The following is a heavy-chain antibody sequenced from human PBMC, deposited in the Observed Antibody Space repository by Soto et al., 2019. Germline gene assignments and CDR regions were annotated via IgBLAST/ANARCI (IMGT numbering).Heavy chain of an antibody. J-gene: IGHJ4*01. CDR1: GFTVSSKY. D-gene: IGHD6-13*01. V-gene: IGHV3-66*01. Sequence: GGSLRLSCAASGFTVSSKYMTWVRQAPGKGLEWVSLIQSGGTTYYADSVKGRFTISRDTSENTLHLQMDSLRVEDTAVYYCARIAAAGNEGVSYWGQGTLVTVSS. CDR2: IQSGGTT. CDR3: ARIAAAGNEGVSY.